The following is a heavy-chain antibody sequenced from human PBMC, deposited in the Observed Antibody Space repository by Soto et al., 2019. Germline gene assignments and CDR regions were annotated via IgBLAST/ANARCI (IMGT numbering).Heavy chain of an antibody. D-gene: IGHD2-15*01. CDR1: GGSISSYY. V-gene: IGHV4-59*08. J-gene: IGHJ6*03. Sequence: SETLSLTCTVSGGSISSYYWSWIRQPPGKGLEWIGYIYYSGSTNYNPSLKSRVTISVDTSKNQFSLKLSSVTAADTAVYYCARTLIGYCSGGSCGGGFYYYYYYMDVWGKRTTVTVSS. CDR3: ARTLIGYCSGGSCGGGFYYYYYYMDV. CDR2: IYYSGST.